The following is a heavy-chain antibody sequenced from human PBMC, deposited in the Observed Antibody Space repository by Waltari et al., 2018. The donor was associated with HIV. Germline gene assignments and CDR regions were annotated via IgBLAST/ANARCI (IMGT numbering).Heavy chain of an antibody. CDR1: GGTFSSYA. J-gene: IGHJ4*02. V-gene: IGHV1-69*01. CDR2: IIPIFGTA. D-gene: IGHD3-10*01. CDR3: ASLLGGSGSYYKTSFDY. Sequence: QVQLVQSGAEVKKPGSSVKVSCKASGGTFSSYAISWVGQAPGQGLEWMGGIIPIFGTANYAQKFQGRVTITADESTSTAYMELSSLRSEDTAVYYCASLLGGSGSYYKTSFDYWGQGTLVTVSS.